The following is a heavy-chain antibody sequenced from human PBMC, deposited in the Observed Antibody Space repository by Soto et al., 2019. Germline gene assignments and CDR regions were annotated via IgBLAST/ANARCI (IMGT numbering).Heavy chain of an antibody. CDR3: ARLGAKNIPPFDP. CDR1: GGTFSSYA. CDR2: IIPIFGTA. J-gene: IGHJ5*02. Sequence: SVKVSCKASGGTFSSYAISWVRQAPGQGLEWMGGIIPIFGTANYAQKFQGRVTITADKSTSTAYMELSSLRSEDTAVYYCARLGAKNIPPFDPWGQGTLVTVSS. V-gene: IGHV1-69*06. D-gene: IGHD3-16*01.